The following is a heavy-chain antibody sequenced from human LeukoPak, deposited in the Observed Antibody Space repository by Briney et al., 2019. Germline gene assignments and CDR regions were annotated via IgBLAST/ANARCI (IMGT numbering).Heavy chain of an antibody. CDR2: IYTSGST. J-gene: IGHJ6*03. Sequence: SETLSLTCTVSGGSISSGSYYWSWIRQPAGKGLEWIGRIYTSGSTNYNPSLKSRVTISVDTSKNQFSLKLSSVTAADAAVYYCARDTQYRYSYGWYCYYYMDVWGKGTTVTVSS. D-gene: IGHD5-18*01. V-gene: IGHV4-61*02. CDR1: GGSISSGSYY. CDR3: ARDTQYRYSYGWYCYYYMDV.